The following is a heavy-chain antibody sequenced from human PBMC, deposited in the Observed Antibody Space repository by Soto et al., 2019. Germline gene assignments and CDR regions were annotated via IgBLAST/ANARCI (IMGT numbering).Heavy chain of an antibody. D-gene: IGHD2-21*02. CDR2: IYSSGST. CDR1: VGSISSGVYY. CDR3: ARDLLWGGLRDWYFDL. V-gene: IGHV4-30-4*01. Sequence: QVQLQETGPGLVKPSKTLSLTGLVSVGSISSGVYYWIWIRKPQGKGLEWIGYIYSSGSTYYNPSLKSRVTISVDTSKNQFSLKLSSVPAADMAVYYCARDLLWGGLRDWYFDLWGRGTLVTVSS. J-gene: IGHJ2*01.